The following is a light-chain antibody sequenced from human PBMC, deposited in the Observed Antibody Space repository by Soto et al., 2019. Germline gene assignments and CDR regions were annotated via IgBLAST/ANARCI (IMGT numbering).Light chain of an antibody. CDR1: QSVSSY. CDR3: QQRSNWPPLFT. Sequence: EIVLTQSPATLSLSPGERATLSCRASQSVSSYLAWYQQKPGQAPRLLIYDASNRATGIPARFSGSGSGTELTLTISSLEPEDFAVYYCQQRSNWPPLFTFGPGTKVDIK. CDR2: DAS. J-gene: IGKJ3*01. V-gene: IGKV3-11*01.